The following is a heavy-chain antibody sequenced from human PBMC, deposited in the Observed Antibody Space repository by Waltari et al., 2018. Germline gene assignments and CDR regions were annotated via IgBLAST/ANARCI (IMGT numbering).Heavy chain of an antibody. Sequence: EVQLVESGGGLVQPGGSLRLSCAASGFTFSTYSMNWVRQAPGKGLEWVSNISSSTRTTYSADSVKGRFNISRDNAKNSLYLQMNSLRAEDTAVYYCARGRDGYSQDVFDIWGQGTMVSVSS. CDR1: GFTFSTYS. J-gene: IGHJ3*02. D-gene: IGHD5-18*01. CDR2: ISSSTRTT. CDR3: ARGRDGYSQDVFDI. V-gene: IGHV3-48*01.